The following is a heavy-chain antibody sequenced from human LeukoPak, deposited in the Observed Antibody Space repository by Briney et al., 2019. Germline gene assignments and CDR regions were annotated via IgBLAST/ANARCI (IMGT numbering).Heavy chain of an antibody. CDR3: AKDGETSSSGPSFDY. CDR1: GFTVSSNY. V-gene: IGHV3-66*01. D-gene: IGHD6-19*01. CDR2: IYSGGST. Sequence: GGSLRLSCAASGFTVSSNYMSWVRQAPGKGLEWVSVIYSGGSTYYADSVKGRFTISRDNSKNTLYLQMNSLRAEDTAVYYCAKDGETSSSGPSFDYWGQGTLVTVSS. J-gene: IGHJ4*02.